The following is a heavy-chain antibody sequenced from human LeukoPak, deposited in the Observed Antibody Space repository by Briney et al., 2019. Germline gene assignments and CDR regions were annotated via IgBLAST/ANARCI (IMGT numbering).Heavy chain of an antibody. J-gene: IGHJ4*02. CDR2: INHRGST. CDR1: GGSFSGYY. CDR3: ARRGYSYGYFNY. Sequence: SETLSLTCAVYGGSFSGYYWSWIRQPPGKGLEWIGEINHRGSTNYNPSLKSRVTISVDTSKNQFSLKLSSVTAADTAVYYCARRGYSYGYFNYWGQGTLVTVSS. D-gene: IGHD5-18*01. V-gene: IGHV4-34*01.